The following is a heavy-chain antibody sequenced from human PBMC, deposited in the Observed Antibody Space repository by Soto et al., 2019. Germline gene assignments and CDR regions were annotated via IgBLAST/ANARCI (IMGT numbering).Heavy chain of an antibody. D-gene: IGHD3-22*01. V-gene: IGHV3-73*02. CDR3: TRRRYDSRGISENAFAI. CDR1: GFTFSDSA. CDR2: IRSKANSYAT. Sequence: EVQLVESGGGLVQPGGSLKLSCAASGFTFSDSAMHWVRQASGKGLEWVGRIRSKANSYATVYAASVKGRFTISRDDSKNTAYLQTYSLKAEDTAVYYCTRRRYDSRGISENAFAIRGQGTRVTVSS. J-gene: IGHJ3*02.